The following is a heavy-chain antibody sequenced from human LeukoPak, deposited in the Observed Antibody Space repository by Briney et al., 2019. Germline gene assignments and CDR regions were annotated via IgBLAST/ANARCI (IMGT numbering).Heavy chain of an antibody. V-gene: IGHV4-38-2*01. D-gene: IGHD6-13*01. J-gene: IGHJ4*02. CDR2: IYHSGST. Sequence: PSETLSLTCAVSGYSISSGYYWGWIRQPPGKGLEWIGSIYHSGSTYYNPSLKSRDTISVDTSKNQFSLKLSSVTAADTAVYYCARRLYIAAAGTPSPFFDYWGQGTLVTVSS. CDR1: GYSISSGYY. CDR3: ARRLYIAAAGTPSPFFDY.